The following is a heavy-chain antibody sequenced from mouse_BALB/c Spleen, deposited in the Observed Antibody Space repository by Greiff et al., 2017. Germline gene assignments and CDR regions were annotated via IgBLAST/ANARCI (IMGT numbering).Heavy chain of an antibody. D-gene: IGHD1-1*02. Sequence: EVQVVESGGGLVKPGGSLKLSCAASGFTFSSYAMSWVRQTPEKRLEWVANISSGGSYTNYPDSVKGRFTISRDNATNTLYLQMSRLRYEDTAMYYCARHGNYAMDYWGQGTSVTVSS. CDR2: ISSGGSYT. J-gene: IGHJ4*01. V-gene: IGHV5-9-3*01. CDR3: ARHGNYAMDY. CDR1: GFTFSSYA.